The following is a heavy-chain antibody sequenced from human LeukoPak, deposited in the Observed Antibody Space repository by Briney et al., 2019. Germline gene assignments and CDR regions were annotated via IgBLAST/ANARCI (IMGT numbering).Heavy chain of an antibody. CDR3: ARGTSYYDILTGYYYYYMDV. Sequence: GASVKVSCKASGYTFTSYYMHWVRQAPGQGLEWMGWINPNSGGTNYAQKFQGRVTMTRDTSISTAYMELSRLRSDDTAVYYCARGTSYYDILTGYYYYYMDVWGKGTTVTISS. CDR2: INPNSGGT. V-gene: IGHV1-2*02. D-gene: IGHD3-9*01. CDR1: GYTFTSYY. J-gene: IGHJ6*03.